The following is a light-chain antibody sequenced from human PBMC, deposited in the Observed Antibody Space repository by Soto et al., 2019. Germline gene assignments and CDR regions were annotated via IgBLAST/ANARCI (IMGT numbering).Light chain of an antibody. J-gene: IGLJ1*01. CDR2: SNN. CDR3: AAWDDSLNGLYV. Sequence: QSVLTQPPSASGTPGQRVTISCSGGSSNIGSNAVTWYHQLPGTAPKLLIYSNNQRPSGVPDRFSGSKSGTSACLAISGLQTEDEADYYCAAWDDSLNGLYVFGTGTKLTVL. CDR1: SSNIGSNA. V-gene: IGLV1-44*01.